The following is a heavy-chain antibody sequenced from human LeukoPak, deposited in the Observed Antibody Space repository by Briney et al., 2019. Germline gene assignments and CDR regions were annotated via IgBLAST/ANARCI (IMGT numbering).Heavy chain of an antibody. J-gene: IGHJ4*02. CDR2: ISGSGGST. Sequence: GGSLRLSCAASGFTFSSYAMSWVRQAPGKGLEWVSAISGSGGSTYYADSVKGRFTISRDNSKSTLYLQMNSLRAEDTAVYYCAITPGIAVAGVLENFDYWGQGTLVTVSS. D-gene: IGHD6-19*01. V-gene: IGHV3-23*01. CDR1: GFTFSSYA. CDR3: AITPGIAVAGVLENFDY.